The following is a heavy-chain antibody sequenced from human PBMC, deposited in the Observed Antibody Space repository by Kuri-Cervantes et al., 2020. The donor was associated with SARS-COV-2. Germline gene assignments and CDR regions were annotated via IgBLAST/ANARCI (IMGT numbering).Heavy chain of an antibody. J-gene: IGHJ4*02. V-gene: IGHV2-70*11. Sequence: SGLTVVQPSQTLTVTFSFSGFSLTTSGMCVAWIRQPPGKALEWLARIDWDDDKYYKTSLNTRLSISKDTSKDQVVLRMTDMDPVDTATYYCVRIRAATVIADYWGQGTLVTVSS. CDR2: IDWDDDK. CDR1: GFSLTTSGMC. D-gene: IGHD4-11*01. CDR3: VRIRAATVIADY.